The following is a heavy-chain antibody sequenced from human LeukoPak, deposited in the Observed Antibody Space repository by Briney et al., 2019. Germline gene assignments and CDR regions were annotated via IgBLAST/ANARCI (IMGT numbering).Heavy chain of an antibody. CDR1: GLTFDDYG. D-gene: IGHD2-2*01. J-gene: IGHJ3*02. V-gene: IGHV3-20*04. CDR2: INWNGGST. CDR3: ARVSDIVVVPAAKNAFDI. Sequence: GGSLRLSCAASGLTFDDYGMSWVRQAPGKGLEWVSGINWNGGSTGYADSVKGRFTISRDNAKNSLYLQMNSLRAEDTALYYCARVSDIVVVPAAKNAFDIWGQGTMVTVSS.